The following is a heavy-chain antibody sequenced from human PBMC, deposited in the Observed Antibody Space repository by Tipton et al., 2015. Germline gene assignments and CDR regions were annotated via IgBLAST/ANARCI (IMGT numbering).Heavy chain of an antibody. V-gene: IGHV4-39*01. CDR3: ARHVRSGIVLMASAKYQGSWFDP. CDR1: GGSMSSTTSF. CDR2: ISYSGST. Sequence: TLSLTCTVSGGSMSSTTSFWGWIRQSPGKGLEYIGTISYSGSTYYKPSLKSRVTISVDTSKNQFSLNLTSVTSADTAVYYCARHVRSGIVLMASAKYQGSWFDPWGQGTLVTVSS. J-gene: IGHJ5*02. D-gene: IGHD2-8*01.